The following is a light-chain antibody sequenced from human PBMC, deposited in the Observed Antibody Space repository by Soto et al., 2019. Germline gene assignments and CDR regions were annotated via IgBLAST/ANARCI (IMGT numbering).Light chain of an antibody. CDR1: TGAVTSGHY. V-gene: IGLV7-46*01. CDR2: DPS. CDR3: LLSYSGARYVV. Sequence: QAVVTQEPSLTVSPGGTVTLTCGSSTGAVTSGHYPYWFQQKPGQAPRTLIYDPSNKHSWTPARFSGSLLGGKAALTLSGAQPEDEAEYYCLLSYSGARYVVFGGGTKLTVL. J-gene: IGLJ2*01.